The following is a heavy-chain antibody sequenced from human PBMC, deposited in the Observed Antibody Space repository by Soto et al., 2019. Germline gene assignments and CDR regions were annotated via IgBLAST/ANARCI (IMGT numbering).Heavy chain of an antibody. CDR3: AHTKDSSGFLTS. J-gene: IGHJ5*02. V-gene: IGHV2-5*01. CDR2: IHWNDDK. D-gene: IGHD3-22*01. Sequence: SGPTLVSPTQTLTLTCSFSGFSLSVYGVRVIWFRQPPGETLEWLALIHWNDDKRYSPYLKSRLTITKDTSKNQVVLTLTNLDPLDTGTYFCAHTKDSSGFLTSWGQGILVTVSS. CDR1: GFSLSVYGVR.